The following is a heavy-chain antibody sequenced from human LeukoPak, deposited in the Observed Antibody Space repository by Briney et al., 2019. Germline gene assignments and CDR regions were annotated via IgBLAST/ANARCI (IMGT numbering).Heavy chain of an antibody. Sequence: GGSLRLSCAASGFTFRSYWMHWVRQAPGKGLVWVSRINTDGSSTSYADSVKGRFTISRDNAKNTLYLQMNSLRAEDTAVYYCARDAPDDCSSTSCYYYYMDVWGKGTTVTVSS. CDR3: ARDAPDDCSSTSCYYYYMDV. V-gene: IGHV3-74*01. CDR1: GFTFRSYW. CDR2: INTDGSST. J-gene: IGHJ6*03. D-gene: IGHD2-2*01.